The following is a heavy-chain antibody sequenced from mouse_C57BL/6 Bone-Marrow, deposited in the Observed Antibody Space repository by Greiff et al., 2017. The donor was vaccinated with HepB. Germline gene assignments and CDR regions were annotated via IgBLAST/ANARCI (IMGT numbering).Heavy chain of an antibody. D-gene: IGHD1-1*01. V-gene: IGHV5-17*01. CDR3: ERGYYGSSTYWYFDV. CDR2: ISSGSSTI. CDR1: GFTFSDYG. Sequence: DVQLVESGGGLVKPGGSLKLSCAASGFTFSDYGMHWVRQAPEKGLEWVAYISSGSSTIYYADTVKGRYTIARDNAKNTLFLEMTSLRSEDTAMYYCERGYYGSSTYWYFDVWGTGTTVTVSS. J-gene: IGHJ1*03.